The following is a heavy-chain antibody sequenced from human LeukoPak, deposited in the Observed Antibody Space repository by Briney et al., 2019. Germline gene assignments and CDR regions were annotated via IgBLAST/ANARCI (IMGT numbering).Heavy chain of an antibody. CDR3: AKDQIAVAGVLDY. V-gene: IGHV3-23*01. CDR1: GFTFSSFA. CDR2: ISGSGDST. Sequence: GGSLRLSCAASGFTFSSFAMSWVRQAPGKGLEWVSAISGSGDSTYYADSVKGRFTISRDNSKNTLYLQMNSLRAEDTAVYYCAKDQIAVAGVLDYWGQGTLVTVSS. D-gene: IGHD6-19*01. J-gene: IGHJ4*02.